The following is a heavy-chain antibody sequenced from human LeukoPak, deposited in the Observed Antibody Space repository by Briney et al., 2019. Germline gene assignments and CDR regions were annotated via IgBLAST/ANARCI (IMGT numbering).Heavy chain of an antibody. Sequence: SETLSLTCTVSGGSISSSSYYWGWIRQPPGKGLERIGSIYYSGSTYYNPSLKSRVTTSVDTSKNQFSLKLSSVTAADTAVYYCARHAISSSWGIWFDPWGQGTLVTVSS. CDR2: IYYSGST. CDR3: ARHAISSSWGIWFDP. J-gene: IGHJ5*02. V-gene: IGHV4-39*01. CDR1: GGSISSSSYY. D-gene: IGHD6-13*01.